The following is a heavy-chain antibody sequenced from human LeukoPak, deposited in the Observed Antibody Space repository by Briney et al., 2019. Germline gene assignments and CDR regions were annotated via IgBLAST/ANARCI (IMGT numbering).Heavy chain of an antibody. CDR2: IYYTGST. CDR1: GGSISSHY. J-gene: IGHJ4*02. V-gene: IGHV4-59*11. Sequence: SETLSLTCTLSGGSISSHYWSWIRQPPGKGLEWIGYIYYTGSTNYNPSLKTRVTISADTSKSQFSLELNSVTAADTAVYYCARAVLVATAWHLDYWGQGTLVTVSS. D-gene: IGHD5-12*01. CDR3: ARAVLVATAWHLDY.